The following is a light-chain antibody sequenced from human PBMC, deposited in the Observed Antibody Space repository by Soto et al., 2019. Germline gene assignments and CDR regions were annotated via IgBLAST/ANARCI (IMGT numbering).Light chain of an antibody. J-gene: IGKJ4*02. Sequence: EIVMRQSPATLSVSPGERATLSCRASQSVNSNLAWYQQKRGQAPRLLIYGASTRATGISARFSGSGSGTEFTLSISSLQSEDFAVYYCQQYNNWPRTFAEGTRWRS. CDR3: QQYNNWPRT. V-gene: IGKV3-15*01. CDR2: GAS. CDR1: QSVNSN.